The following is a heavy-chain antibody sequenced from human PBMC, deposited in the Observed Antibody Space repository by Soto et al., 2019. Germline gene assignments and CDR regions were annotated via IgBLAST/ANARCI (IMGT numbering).Heavy chain of an antibody. CDR1: GDTFSSYA. CDR2: IIPIFGTA. J-gene: IGHJ6*02. V-gene: IGHV1-69*06. Sequence: GASVKVSCKASGDTFSSYAISWVRQAPGQGLEWMGGIIPIFGTANYAQKFQGRVTITADKSTSTVYMELSSLRSEDTAVYYCASPYGGNSHDYYGMDVWGQGTTVTVSS. D-gene: IGHD4-17*01. CDR3: ASPYGGNSHDYYGMDV.